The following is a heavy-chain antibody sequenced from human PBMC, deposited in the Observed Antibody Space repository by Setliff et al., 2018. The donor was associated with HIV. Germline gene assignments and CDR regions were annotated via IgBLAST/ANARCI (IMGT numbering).Heavy chain of an antibody. CDR3: ARDQTGVAAAAFGGGSAWSDEGFDI. Sequence: VKVSCKTSGGTLSNYVITWVRQAPGQGLEWMGMIIPMYNIPAYAQKFQGRVTFTADESTSTAYMELSSLSSEDTAVYYCARDQTGVAAAAFGGGSAWSDEGFDIWGQGTMVTVSS. V-gene: IGHV1-69*15. CDR2: IIPMYNIP. J-gene: IGHJ3*02. CDR1: GGTLSNYV. D-gene: IGHD6-13*01.